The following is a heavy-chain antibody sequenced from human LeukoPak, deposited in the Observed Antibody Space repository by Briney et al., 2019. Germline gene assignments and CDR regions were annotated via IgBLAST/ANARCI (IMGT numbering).Heavy chain of an antibody. D-gene: IGHD6-6*01. V-gene: IGHV4-59*06. J-gene: IGHJ6*02. CDR3: ARDLRSSSSSGINYYGMGV. CDR1: GGSMSNYY. Sequence: SETLSLTCTVSGGSMSNYYWSWIRQPPGKGLEWIGYIYYSGSTYYNPSLKSRVTISVDTSKNQFSLKLSSVTAADTAVYYCARDLRSSSSSGINYYGMGVWGQGTTVTVSS. CDR2: IYYSGST.